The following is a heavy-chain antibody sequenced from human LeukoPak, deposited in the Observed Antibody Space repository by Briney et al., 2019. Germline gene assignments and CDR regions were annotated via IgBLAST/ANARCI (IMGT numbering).Heavy chain of an antibody. CDR1: GGSISSSSYY. Sequence: PSETLSLTCTVSGGSISSSSYYWGWIRQPPGEGLEWIGSIYYSGSTYYNPSLKSRVTISVDTSKNQFSLKLSSVTAADTAVYYCARHGGLLWFGERNWFDPWGQGTLVTVSS. CDR2: IYYSGST. J-gene: IGHJ5*02. D-gene: IGHD3-10*01. CDR3: ARHGGLLWFGERNWFDP. V-gene: IGHV4-39*01.